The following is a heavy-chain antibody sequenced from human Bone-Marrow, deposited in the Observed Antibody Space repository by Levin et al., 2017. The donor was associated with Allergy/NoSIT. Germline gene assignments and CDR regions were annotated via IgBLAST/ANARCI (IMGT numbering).Heavy chain of an antibody. CDR2: ISASGSTT. V-gene: IGHV3-23*01. J-gene: IGHJ4*02. Sequence: GGSLRLSCAASGFTFSSYAMTWVRQAPGKGLEWVSGISASGSTTYYADSVKGRFTISRDNYKNTLYLQMNSLRAEDTAVYYCAKSSSSGWSRTSYCFEDWGQGTLVTVSS. D-gene: IGHD6-19*01. CDR1: GFTFSSYA. CDR3: AKSSSSGWSRTSYCFED.